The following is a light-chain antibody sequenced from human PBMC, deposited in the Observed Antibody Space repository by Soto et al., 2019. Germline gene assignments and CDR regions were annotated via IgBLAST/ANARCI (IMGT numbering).Light chain of an antibody. Sequence: QTVVTQEPSFSVSPGGTVTLTCGLSSGSVSTSYYPSWYQQTPGQAPRTLIYSTNARSSGVPDRFSGSILGNKAALTITGAQAHDESDYYCVLYMGSGPQWVFGGGTKLTVL. CDR1: SGSVSTSYY. CDR2: STN. CDR3: VLYMGSGPQWV. V-gene: IGLV8-61*01. J-gene: IGLJ3*02.